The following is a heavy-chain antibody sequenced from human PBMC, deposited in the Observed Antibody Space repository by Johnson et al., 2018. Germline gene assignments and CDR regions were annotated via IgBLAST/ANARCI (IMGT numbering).Heavy chain of an antibody. V-gene: IGHV3-74*01. J-gene: IGHJ3*02. Sequence: EVQLVESGGGVVQPGRSLRLSCAASGFTFSSYWMHWVRQATGKGLVWVSRIDSDGSDTNYADTVKGRSTRSRDNAKNTRYLQMNSLRAEETAVDYWARESSYSDAFDIWGQGTMVTVSS. D-gene: IGHD1-26*01. CDR2: IDSDGSDT. CDR3: ARESSYSDAFDI. CDR1: GFTFSSYW.